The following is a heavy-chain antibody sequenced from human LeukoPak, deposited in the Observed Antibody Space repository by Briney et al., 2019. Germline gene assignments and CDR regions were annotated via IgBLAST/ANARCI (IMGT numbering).Heavy chain of an antibody. D-gene: IGHD1-26*01. Sequence: GGSLRLSCAASGFTFSSYGMHWVRQAPGKGLEWVAVIWYDGSNKYYADSVKGRFTISRDNSKNTLYLQMNSLRAEDTAVYYCARDLREIGELSGGSYCDIWGQGTMVTVSS. CDR2: IWYDGSNK. J-gene: IGHJ3*02. CDR3: ARDLREIGELSGGSYCDI. CDR1: GFTFSSYG. V-gene: IGHV3-33*01.